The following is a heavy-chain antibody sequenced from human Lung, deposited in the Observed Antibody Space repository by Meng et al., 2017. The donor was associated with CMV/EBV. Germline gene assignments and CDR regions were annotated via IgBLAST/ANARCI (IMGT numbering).Heavy chain of an antibody. D-gene: IGHD2/OR15-2a*01. V-gene: IGHV1-46*01. CDR1: GYTSTTYY. J-gene: IGHJ5*02. CDR2: INPSGGDT. CDR3: ARANYFEWFDP. Sequence: SCKASGYTSTTYYVHWVRQAPRQGLEWMGIINPSGGDTSYAQRFQSRVAMTRDTSTSTVYMELSSLRSEDTAMYYCARANYFEWFDPWGQGTLVTVSS.